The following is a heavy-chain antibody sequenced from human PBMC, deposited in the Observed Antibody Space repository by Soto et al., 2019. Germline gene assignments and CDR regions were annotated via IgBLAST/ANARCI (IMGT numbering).Heavy chain of an antibody. Sequence: PGGSLRLSCAASGFTFSSYAMSWARQAPGKGLEWVAVISYDGSNKYYADSVKGRFTISRDNSKNTLYLQMNSLRAEDTAVYYCARGELTYYDFWSGRLAFDIWGQGTMVTVSS. J-gene: IGHJ3*02. D-gene: IGHD3-3*01. CDR3: ARGELTYYDFWSGRLAFDI. CDR1: GFTFSSYA. CDR2: ISYDGSNK. V-gene: IGHV3-30-3*01.